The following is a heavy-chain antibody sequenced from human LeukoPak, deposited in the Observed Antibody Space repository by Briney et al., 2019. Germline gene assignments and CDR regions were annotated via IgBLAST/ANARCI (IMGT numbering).Heavy chain of an antibody. CDR1: GFTFDDYG. CDR3: ARDPQPAGGNSFADY. D-gene: IGHD4-23*01. CDR2: INWNGGST. J-gene: IGHJ4*02. Sequence: GGSLRLSCAASGFTFDDYGMSWVRQAPGKGLEWVSGINWNGGSTGYADPVKGRFTISRDNAKNSLYLQMNSLRAEDTALYYCARDPQPAGGNSFADYWGQGTLVTVSS. V-gene: IGHV3-20*04.